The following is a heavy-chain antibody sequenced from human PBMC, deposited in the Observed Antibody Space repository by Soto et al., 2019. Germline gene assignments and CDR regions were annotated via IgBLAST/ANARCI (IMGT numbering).Heavy chain of an antibody. J-gene: IGHJ6*02. CDR1: GYTFTTYD. CDR2: MSPNSGAT. D-gene: IGHD1-1*01. CDR3: ARGVDAGVDV. V-gene: IGHV1-8*01. Sequence: ASVTVSCKASGYTFTTYDINWVRQATGQGLEWLGWMSPNSGATGYAQKFQGRVTMTRDTSMTTAYMELSNLRSEDTAMYYCARGVDAGVDVWGQGTTVTVSS.